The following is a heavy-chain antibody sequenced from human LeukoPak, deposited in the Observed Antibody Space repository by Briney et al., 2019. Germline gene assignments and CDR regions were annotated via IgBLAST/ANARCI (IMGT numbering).Heavy chain of an antibody. CDR2: IYNSGRT. J-gene: IGHJ4*02. Sequence: GGSLRLSCAASGFTVSSNYMSWVRQVPGKGLEWVSVIYNSGRTYYADSVKGRFTISRDNSKNTVYLQMNSLRAEDTAVYYCARESKSGYYLSYWGQGTLVTVSS. CDR1: GFTVSSNY. CDR3: ARESKSGYYLSY. D-gene: IGHD3-22*01. V-gene: IGHV3-66*01.